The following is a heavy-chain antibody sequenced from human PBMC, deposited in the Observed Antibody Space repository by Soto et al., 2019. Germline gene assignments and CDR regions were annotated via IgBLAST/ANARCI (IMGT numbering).Heavy chain of an antibody. V-gene: IGHV4-39*01. CDR3: ARQGRWLQFRHAFDI. CDR2: IYYSGST. J-gene: IGHJ3*02. D-gene: IGHD5-12*01. CDR1: GGSISSSSYY. Sequence: PSETLSLTCTVSGGSISSSSYYWGWIRQPPGKGLEWIGSIYYSGSTYYNPSLKSRVTISVDTPKNQFSLKLSSVTAADTAVYYCARQGRWLQFRHAFDIWGQGTMVTVSS.